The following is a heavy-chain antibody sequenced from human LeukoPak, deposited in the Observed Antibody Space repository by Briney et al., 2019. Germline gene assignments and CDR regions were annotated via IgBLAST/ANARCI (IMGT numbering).Heavy chain of an antibody. V-gene: IGHV3-23*01. CDR2: ISGSGGST. D-gene: IGHD5-12*01. CDR1: GFTFSSYA. J-gene: IGHJ6*02. Sequence: PGGSLRLSWAASGFTFSSYAMSWVPQAPGKGLEWVSAISGSGGSTYYADSGKGRFTISRDNSKNTLYLQMNSLRAEHKAVYYCAKGERWLELSPDYYYGMDVWGQGTTVTVSS. CDR3: AKGERWLELSPDYYYGMDV.